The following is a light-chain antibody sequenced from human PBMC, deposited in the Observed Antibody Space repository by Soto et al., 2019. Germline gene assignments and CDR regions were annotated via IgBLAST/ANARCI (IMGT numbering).Light chain of an antibody. Sequence: SVLTQPPSVSGAPGQGVTISRTGNSSNIGAGYDVHWYQQLPGTAPNLLISGNSNRPSGVPDRFSGSKSGTSASLAITRLQAEDEADYYCQSYDSSLSSGFGTGNKVTGL. CDR1: SSNIGAGYD. J-gene: IGLJ1*01. V-gene: IGLV1-40*01. CDR3: QSYDSSLSSG. CDR2: GNS.